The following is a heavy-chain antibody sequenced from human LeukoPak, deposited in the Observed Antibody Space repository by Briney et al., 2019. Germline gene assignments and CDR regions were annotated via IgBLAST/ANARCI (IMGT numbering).Heavy chain of an antibody. CDR3: ARDRGLFDY. V-gene: IGHV1-2*02. J-gene: IGHJ4*02. CDR2: INPNGGGT. CDR1: GYTFTGYY. Sequence: ASVKVSCKASGYTFTGYYIHWVRQAPGQGLEWMGWINPNGGGTDYAQKFQGRVTMTRDTSISTAYMELSSLRSDDTAMFYCARDRGLFDYWGQGTLATVSS.